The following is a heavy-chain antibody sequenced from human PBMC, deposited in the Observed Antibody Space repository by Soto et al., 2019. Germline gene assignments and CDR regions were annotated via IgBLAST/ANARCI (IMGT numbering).Heavy chain of an antibody. CDR2: INPNSGDT. Sequence: ASVKVSCKASGYTFTDNFIHWVRQAPGQGLEWMGWINPNSGDTTYAQKFQGRVTMTRDTSITTAYMELSRLRSDDTAVYYCARVPTATTTFDYWGQGTLVTVSS. CDR1: GYTFTDNF. V-gene: IGHV1-2*02. J-gene: IGHJ4*02. CDR3: ARVPTATTTFDY. D-gene: IGHD4-17*01.